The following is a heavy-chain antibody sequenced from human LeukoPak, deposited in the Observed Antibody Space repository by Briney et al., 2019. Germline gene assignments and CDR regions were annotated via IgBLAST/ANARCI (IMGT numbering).Heavy chain of an antibody. J-gene: IGHJ6*03. CDR2: IRYDGSNK. V-gene: IGHV3-30*02. CDR3: AKGGGYEAQYYYYYLDV. D-gene: IGHD5-12*01. CDR1: GFTFSSYG. Sequence: GGSLRLSCAASGFTFSSYGMHWVRQAPRKGLEWVAFIRYDGSNKYYADSVKGRFTISRDNSKNTLYLQMKSLRAEDTAVYYCAKGGGYEAQYYYYYLDVWGKGTTVTISS.